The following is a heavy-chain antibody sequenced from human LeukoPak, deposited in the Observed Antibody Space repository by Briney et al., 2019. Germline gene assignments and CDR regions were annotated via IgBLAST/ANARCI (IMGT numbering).Heavy chain of an antibody. J-gene: IGHJ6*02. Sequence: ASVKVSCKASGYTFTTHDINWVRQATGQGLEWMGWMNPNSGNTGYAQKFQGRVTLTRDTSISTAYMELSSLRSEDTAVYYCAAIPPAGTSRPLYVWGQGTTVTVSS. CDR1: GYTFTTHD. D-gene: IGHD2-2*01. CDR3: AAIPPAGTSRPLYV. CDR2: MNPNSGNT. V-gene: IGHV1-8*01.